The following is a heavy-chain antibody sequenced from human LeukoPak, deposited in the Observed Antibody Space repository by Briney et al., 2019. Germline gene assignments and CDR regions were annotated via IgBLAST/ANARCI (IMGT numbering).Heavy chain of an antibody. CDR2: INPSGGST. Sequence: ASVKVSCKASGYTFTGYYMHWVRQAPGQGLEWMGIINPSGGSTSYAQKFQGGVTMTRDTSTSTVYMELSSLRSEDTAVYYCARDGVVVPAAMYYFDYWGQGTLVTVSS. D-gene: IGHD2-2*01. CDR1: GYTFTGYY. J-gene: IGHJ4*02. V-gene: IGHV1-46*01. CDR3: ARDGVVVPAAMYYFDY.